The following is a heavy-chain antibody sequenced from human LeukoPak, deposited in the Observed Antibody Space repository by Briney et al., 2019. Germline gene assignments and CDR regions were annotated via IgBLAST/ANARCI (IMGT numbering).Heavy chain of an antibody. CDR2: INHSGST. D-gene: IGHD5-18*01. CDR1: GGSFSGYY. J-gene: IGHJ4*02. V-gene: IGHV4-34*01. CDR3: AGYVDTAMVFDY. Sequence: SETLSLTCAVYGGSFSGYYRSWIRHPPGKGLEGMGEINHSGSTNYNPSLRSRVTISVDTSKNHISLKLRSVTAADTDVYYCAGYVDTAMVFDYWGQGTLVTVSS.